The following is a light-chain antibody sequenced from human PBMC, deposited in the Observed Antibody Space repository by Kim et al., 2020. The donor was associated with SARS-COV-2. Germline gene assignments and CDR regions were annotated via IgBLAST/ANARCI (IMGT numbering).Light chain of an antibody. J-gene: IGKJ3*01. Sequence: DIQMTQSPSSLSASVGDRVTITCRASQGINNYLAWFQQKPGKAPKSLIYNAVKLHSGVPSRFSGSGSGTEFTLTISSLQPEDFATYYSKHYLSNPFAFGPGTKVYIK. V-gene: IGKV1-16*01. CDR1: QGINNY. CDR2: NAV. CDR3: KHYLSNPFA.